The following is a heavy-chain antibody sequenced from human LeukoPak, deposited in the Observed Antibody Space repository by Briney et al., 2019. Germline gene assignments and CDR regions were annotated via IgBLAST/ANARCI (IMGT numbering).Heavy chain of an antibody. CDR3: AHRTTYYYDSSGYYAYYFDY. CDR1: GFSLSTSGVG. D-gene: IGHD3-22*01. V-gene: IGHV2-5*02. Sequence: ESGPTLVNPTQTLTLTCTFSGFSLSTSGVGVGWIRQPPGKALEWLALIYWDDDKRYSPSLKGRLTITKDTSKNQVVLTMTNMDPVDTATYYCAHRTTYYYDSSGYYAYYFDYWGQGTLVTVSS. J-gene: IGHJ4*02. CDR2: IYWDDDK.